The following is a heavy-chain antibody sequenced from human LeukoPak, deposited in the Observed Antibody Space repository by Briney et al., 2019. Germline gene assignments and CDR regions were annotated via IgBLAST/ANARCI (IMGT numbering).Heavy chain of an antibody. J-gene: IGHJ4*02. D-gene: IGHD2-15*01. Sequence: GRSLRLSCAASGFTFSSYAMHWVRQAPGKGLEWVAVISYDGSNKYYADSVKGRFTISRDNSKNTLYLQMNSLRAEDTAVYFCAKPIYCSGGRCYQAIDYWGQGTLVTVSS. CDR2: ISYDGSNK. CDR1: GFTFSSYA. CDR3: AKPIYCSGGRCYQAIDY. V-gene: IGHV3-30*04.